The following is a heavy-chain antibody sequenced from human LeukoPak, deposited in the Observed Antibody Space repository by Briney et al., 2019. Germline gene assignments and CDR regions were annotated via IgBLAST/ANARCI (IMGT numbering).Heavy chain of an antibody. J-gene: IGHJ4*02. Sequence: GGSLRLSCAASGFTFSSYWMSWVRQAPGKGLEWVANIKQDGSEKYYVDSVKGRFTISRDSAKNSLYLQMNSLRAEDTAVYYCARDSYYDFWSGYWGPSSWGQGTLVTVSS. V-gene: IGHV3-7*01. CDR3: ARDSYYDFWSGYWGPSS. D-gene: IGHD3-3*01. CDR1: GFTFSSYW. CDR2: IKQDGSEK.